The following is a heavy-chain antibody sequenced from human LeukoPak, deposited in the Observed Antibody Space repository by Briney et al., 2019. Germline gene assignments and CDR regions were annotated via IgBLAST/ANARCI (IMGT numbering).Heavy chain of an antibody. CDR2: ISWNSGSI. CDR1: GFTFYDYA. CDR3: AKAQRNYYDSWDIDY. J-gene: IGHJ4*02. V-gene: IGHV3-9*01. Sequence: GGSLRLSCAASGFTFYDYAMHWVRHAPGKGLEWVSGISWNSGSIGYADSVKGRFTISRDNAKNSLYLQMNSLRAEDTALYYCAKAQRNYYDSWDIDYWGQGTLVTVSS. D-gene: IGHD3-22*01.